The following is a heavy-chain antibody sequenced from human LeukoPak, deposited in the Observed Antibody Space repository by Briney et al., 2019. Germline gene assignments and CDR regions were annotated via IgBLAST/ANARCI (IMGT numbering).Heavy chain of an antibody. CDR3: AREFGEATIFGVVPRDYYMDV. CDR1: GGSLSGYY. D-gene: IGHD3-3*01. CDR2: INHSGST. J-gene: IGHJ6*03. Sequence: SETLSLTCAVYGGSLSGYYWSWIRQPPGKGLEWIGEINHSGSTNYNPSLKSRVTISVDTSKIQFSLKLSSVTAADTAVYYCAREFGEATIFGVVPRDYYMDVWGKGTTVTVSS. V-gene: IGHV4-34*01.